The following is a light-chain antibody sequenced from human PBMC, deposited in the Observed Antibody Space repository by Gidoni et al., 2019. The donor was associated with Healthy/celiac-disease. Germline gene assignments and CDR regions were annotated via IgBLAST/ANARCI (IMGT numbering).Light chain of an antibody. CDR2: GAS. V-gene: IGKV3-15*01. Sequence: EIVMTQSPAPLSVSPVERATLSCRASQSVSSYLAWYQQKPGQAPRLLIYGASTRATGIPARFSGSGSGTEFTLTISSLQSEDFAVYYCQQYNNWLRTFGQXTKVEIK. J-gene: IGKJ1*01. CDR1: QSVSSY. CDR3: QQYNNWLRT.